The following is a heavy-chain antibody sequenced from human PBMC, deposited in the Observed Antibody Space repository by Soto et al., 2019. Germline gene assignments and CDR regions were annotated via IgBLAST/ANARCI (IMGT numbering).Heavy chain of an antibody. CDR2: ISYDGSNK. Sequence: GGSLRLSCAASGFTFSSYGMHWVRQAPGKGLEWVAVISYDGSNKYYADSVKGRFTISRDNSKNTLYLQMNSLRAEDTAVYYCAKEFGYKIRNYDFWSGYYDYWGQGTLVTVSS. CDR1: GFTFSSYG. J-gene: IGHJ4*02. D-gene: IGHD3-3*01. V-gene: IGHV3-30*18. CDR3: AKEFGYKIRNYDFWSGYYDY.